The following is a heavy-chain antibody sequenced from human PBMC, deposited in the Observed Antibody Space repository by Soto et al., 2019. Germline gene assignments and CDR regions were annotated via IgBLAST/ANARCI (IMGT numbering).Heavy chain of an antibody. D-gene: IGHD6-19*01. Sequence: GESLNISSQGPGYSFTSYWIGWRRQLPGNRLERMGIVYSGDSDTRYSPYFQGKVTLSADRCVRTAYLQWRSRKASETAMYYCARLGQWLEYYYYGMDVWGQGTTVTVSS. V-gene: IGHV5-51*01. CDR2: VYSGDSDT. CDR1: GYSFTSYW. J-gene: IGHJ6*01. CDR3: ARLGQWLEYYYYGMDV.